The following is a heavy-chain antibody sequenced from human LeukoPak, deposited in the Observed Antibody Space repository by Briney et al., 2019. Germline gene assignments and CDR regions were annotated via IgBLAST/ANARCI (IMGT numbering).Heavy chain of an antibody. V-gene: IGHV4-59*01. CDR1: GGSISSYF. J-gene: IGHJ4*02. CDR3: AREEFEKTFDY. Sequence: PSETLSLTCTVSGGSISSYFWSWIRQPPGKGLEWIGYIYYSGRTNNNPSLKSRVTISVDTSKNQFSLKLSSVTAADTAVYYCAREEFEKTFDYWGQGTLVTVSS. D-gene: IGHD3-10*01. CDR2: IYYSGRT.